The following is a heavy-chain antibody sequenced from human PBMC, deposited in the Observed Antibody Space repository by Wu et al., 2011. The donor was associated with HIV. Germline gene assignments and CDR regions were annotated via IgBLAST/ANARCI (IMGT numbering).Heavy chain of an antibody. CDR2: INPSGGST. CDR3: ARESIYRYCTGTTCYPDY. J-gene: IGHJ4*01. CDR1: GYTFTSYG. D-gene: IGHD2-2*01. Sequence: QVQLVQSGAEVKKPGASVKVSCKASGYTFTSYGISWVRQAPGQGLEWMGIINPSGGSTTYAQKFQGRVTMTRDTSTSTVYMELSSLRSDDTAVYFCARESIYRYCTGTTCYPDYWGQGTLVTVSS. V-gene: IGHV1-46*01.